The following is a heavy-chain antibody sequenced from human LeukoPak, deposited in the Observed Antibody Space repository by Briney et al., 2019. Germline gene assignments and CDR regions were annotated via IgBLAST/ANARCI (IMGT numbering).Heavy chain of an antibody. Sequence: GGSLRLSCAASGFTFSSYAMSWVRQAPGKGLEWVSDISGSGGSTYYPDSVKGRFTISRDNSKNTLYLQMNSLGVDDTAVYYCARDHGRGSTDYFDYWGQGTLVTVSS. D-gene: IGHD3-10*01. CDR1: GFTFSSYA. CDR3: ARDHGRGSTDYFDY. CDR2: ISGSGGST. J-gene: IGHJ4*02. V-gene: IGHV3-23*01.